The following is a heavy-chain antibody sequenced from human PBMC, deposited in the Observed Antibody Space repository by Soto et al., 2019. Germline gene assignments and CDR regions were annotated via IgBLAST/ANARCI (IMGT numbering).Heavy chain of an antibody. J-gene: IGHJ2*01. Sequence: RGSLRLSCSASGFPFNIYDVHWVRQAPGKGLQYVSAISSSGDRTYYADSVKGRFTISRDNSKNTLYLQMRSLRAEDTAVYHCVKTPGYYSDSTTYYYVWGRGTLVTVSS. CDR2: ISSSGDRT. D-gene: IGHD3-22*01. CDR1: GFPFNIYD. V-gene: IGHV3-64D*06. CDR3: VKTPGYYSDSTTYYYV.